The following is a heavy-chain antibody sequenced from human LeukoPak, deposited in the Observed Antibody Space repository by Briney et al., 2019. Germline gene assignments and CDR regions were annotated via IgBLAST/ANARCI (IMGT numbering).Heavy chain of an antibody. CDR2: MNPNSGNT. CDR1: GYTFTSYD. V-gene: IGHV1-8*03. D-gene: IGHD3-22*01. J-gene: IGHJ4*02. Sequence: ASVKVSCKASGYTFTSYDINWVRQATGQGLEWMGWMNPNSGNTGYAQKFQGRVTITRNTSISTAYMELSSLRSEDTAVYYCARGRHTYGYYYDSSGYYYFDYWGQGTLVTVSS. CDR3: ARGRHTYGYYYDSSGYYYFDY.